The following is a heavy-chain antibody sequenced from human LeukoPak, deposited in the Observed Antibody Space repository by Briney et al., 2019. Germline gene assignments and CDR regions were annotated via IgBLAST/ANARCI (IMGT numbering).Heavy chain of an antibody. J-gene: IGHJ4*02. D-gene: IGHD1-26*01. V-gene: IGHV1-18*01. CDR1: GYTFTSYG. Sequence: ASVKVSCKASGYTFTSYGISWVRQAPGQGLEWMGWISAYNGNTNYAQKLQGRVTMTTDTSTSTAYMELRSLRSDDTAVYYCARDRGHGYSGSSFDYWGQGTLVTVSS. CDR2: ISAYNGNT. CDR3: ARDRGHGYSGSSFDY.